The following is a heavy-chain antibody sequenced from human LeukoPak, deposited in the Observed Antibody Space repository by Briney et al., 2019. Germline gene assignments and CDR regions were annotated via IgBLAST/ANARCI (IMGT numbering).Heavy chain of an antibody. CDR1: GFTVSNNY. J-gene: IGHJ4*02. CDR2: ISGSGTST. V-gene: IGHV3-23*01. D-gene: IGHD1-7*01. Sequence: GGSLRLSCAASGFTVSNNYMNWVRQAPGKGLEWVSSISGSGTSTDYADSVKGRFTISRDNSKNTLYLQMNSLRAEDTAIYYCAKDLSTGTMPFDYWGQGTLVTVSS. CDR3: AKDLSTGTMPFDY.